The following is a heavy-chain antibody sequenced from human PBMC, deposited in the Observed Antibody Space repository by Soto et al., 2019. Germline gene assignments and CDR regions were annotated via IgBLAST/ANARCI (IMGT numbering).Heavy chain of an antibody. V-gene: IGHV4-31*03. CDR2: IYYTGST. D-gene: IGHD3-22*01. Sequence: QVQLQESGPGLVKPSQTLSLICTVSGGSINSGGYYWSWIRQLPGKGLEWIGYIYYTGSTYYNPSLKSRITISVYTSANQFSLRLSSVTAADTAIYFCARVFKTMSFYYGMDVWGQGTAVAVSS. CDR3: ARVFKTMSFYYGMDV. CDR1: GGSINSGGYY. J-gene: IGHJ6*02.